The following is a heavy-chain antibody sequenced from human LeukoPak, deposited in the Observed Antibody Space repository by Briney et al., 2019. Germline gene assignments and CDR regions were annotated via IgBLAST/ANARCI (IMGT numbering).Heavy chain of an antibody. CDR3: ATIINGEDDY. D-gene: IGHD4-17*01. CDR1: GGSFTDNY. Sequence: SETLSLTCAVYGGSFTDNYWSWIRQPPGKGLEWIGEINHSGSTNFKPSLKSRVTILVDASKNQFSLKLNSVTAADTAVYYCATIINGEDDYWGQGTLVTVSS. J-gene: IGHJ4*02. V-gene: IGHV4-34*01. CDR2: INHSGST.